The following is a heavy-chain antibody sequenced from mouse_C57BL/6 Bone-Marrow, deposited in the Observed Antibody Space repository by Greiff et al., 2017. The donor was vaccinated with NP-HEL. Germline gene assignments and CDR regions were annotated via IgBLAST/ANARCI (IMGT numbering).Heavy chain of an antibody. CDR3: AIYYGSSYWYFDV. Sequence: QVQLQQPGAELVRPGTSVKLSCKASGYTFTSYWMHWVKQRPGQGLEWIGVIDPSDSYTNYNQKFKGKATLTVDTYSNTAYMQLSSLTSDDSAVYYCAIYYGSSYWYFDVWGTGTTVTVSS. CDR1: GYTFTSYW. V-gene: IGHV1-59*01. CDR2: IDPSDSYT. J-gene: IGHJ1*03. D-gene: IGHD1-1*01.